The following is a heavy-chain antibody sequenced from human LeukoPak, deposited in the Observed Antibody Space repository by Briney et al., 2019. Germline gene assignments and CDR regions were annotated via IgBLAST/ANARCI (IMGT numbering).Heavy chain of an antibody. J-gene: IGHJ4*02. CDR2: TYYRSKWYY. Sequence: SQTLSLTCAISGDSVSSNSAAWTWIRQSPSRGLEWLGRTYYRSKWYYEYAVSVKSRITVNPDTSKNQFSLQLRSVTPEDTAVYYCTTRRFDWWGQGTLVTVSS. D-gene: IGHD1-14*01. V-gene: IGHV6-1*01. CDR3: TTRRFDW. CDR1: GDSVSSNSAA.